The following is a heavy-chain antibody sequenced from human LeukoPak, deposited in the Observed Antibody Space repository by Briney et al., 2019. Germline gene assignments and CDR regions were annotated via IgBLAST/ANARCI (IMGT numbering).Heavy chain of an antibody. Sequence: GASVKVSCKASGYTFTSYGISWVRQAPGQGLEWMGWISAYNGNTNHPQKLPGRVTMTTDTSTSPAYMELRSLRSDDTAVYYCARDGVSNPYAGGDWGQGTLVTVSS. CDR2: ISAYNGNT. V-gene: IGHV1-18*01. D-gene: IGHD3-16*01. CDR1: GYTFTSYG. J-gene: IGHJ1*01. CDR3: ARDGVSNPYAGGD.